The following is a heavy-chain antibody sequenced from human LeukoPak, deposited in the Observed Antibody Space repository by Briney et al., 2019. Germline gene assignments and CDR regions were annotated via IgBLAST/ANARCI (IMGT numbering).Heavy chain of an antibody. V-gene: IGHV4-59*10. D-gene: IGHD3-10*01. Sequence: PSEALSLTCAVYGGSFSGYYWSWIRQPAGKGLEWIGRIYTSGSINYNPSLKSRVTISVDTSKNQFSLKLSSVTAADTAVYYCARGRPPPDSNVLKWFGEQGFDYWGQGTLVTVSS. CDR1: GGSFSGYY. CDR2: IYTSGSI. J-gene: IGHJ4*02. CDR3: ARGRPPPDSNVLKWFGEQGFDY.